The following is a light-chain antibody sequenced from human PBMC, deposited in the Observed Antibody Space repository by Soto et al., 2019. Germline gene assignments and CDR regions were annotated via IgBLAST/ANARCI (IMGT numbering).Light chain of an antibody. J-gene: IGKJ1*01. CDR3: QQYGSSPWT. V-gene: IGKV3-20*01. CDR1: QSVSSSY. CDR2: GAS. Sequence: EIVLTQSPGTLSLSPGERATLSCRASQSVSSSYLALYQQKPGQAPRLLIYGASSRATGITDRFSGSGSGTDFTLSISRLEPEEFAVYYCQQYGSSPWTFGQGTKVEIK.